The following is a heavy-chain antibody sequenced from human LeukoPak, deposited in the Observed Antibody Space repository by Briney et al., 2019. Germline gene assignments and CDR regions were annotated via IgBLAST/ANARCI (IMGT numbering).Heavy chain of an antibody. J-gene: IGHJ4*02. Sequence: SETLSLTCTVSGVSISSYYWSWIRQPPGKGLEWIGYIYYSGSTNYNPSLRGRVTISVDTSKNQFSLKLSSVTAADTAVYYCARYSGYDWGDFGFDYWGQGTLVTVSS. CDR2: IYYSGST. CDR3: ARYSGYDWGDFGFDY. CDR1: GVSISSYY. D-gene: IGHD5-12*01. V-gene: IGHV4-59*01.